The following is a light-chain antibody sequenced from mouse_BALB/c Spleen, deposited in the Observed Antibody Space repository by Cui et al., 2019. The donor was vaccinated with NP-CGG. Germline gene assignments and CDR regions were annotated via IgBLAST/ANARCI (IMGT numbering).Light chain of an antibody. Sequence: QAVVTQESALTTSPGETLTLTCRSSTGAVTTNNYAYWVQEKPDHLFTGLIGGTNNRAPGVPARFSGSLIGDKAALTITGAQTDDEAIYFCALWYSNHWVFGGGTKLTVL. CDR3: ALWYSNHWV. CDR1: TGAVTTNNY. CDR2: GTN. J-gene: IGLJ1*01. V-gene: IGLV1*01.